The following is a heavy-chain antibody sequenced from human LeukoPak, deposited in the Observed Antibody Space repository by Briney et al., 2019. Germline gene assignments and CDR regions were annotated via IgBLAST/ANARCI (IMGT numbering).Heavy chain of an antibody. CDR1: GGSITSGGYY. Sequence: SETLSLTCTVSGGSITSGGYYWTWIRQHPGKGPEWFGYIDYSGKTYYKPSLKSRVTMSVDTSKNQFSLKLSSVTAADTAVYYCASCSSTSCPGVDYWGQGTLVTVSS. CDR2: IDYSGKT. J-gene: IGHJ4*02. V-gene: IGHV4-31*03. D-gene: IGHD2-2*01. CDR3: ASCSSTSCPGVDY.